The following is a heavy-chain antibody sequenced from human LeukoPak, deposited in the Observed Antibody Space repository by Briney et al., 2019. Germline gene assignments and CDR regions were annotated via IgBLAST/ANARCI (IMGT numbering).Heavy chain of an antibody. CDR2: FYSGGST. V-gene: IGHV3-53*01. CDR1: GFTVSRNY. CDR3: AMKAVPRPRLHDAFDF. Sequence: QSGGSLRLSCAASGFTVSRNYMSWVRQAPGKGLEWVSIFYSGGSTYYADSVKGRFTISRDNSKNTLYLQMNSLRAEDTAVYYCAMKAVPRPRLHDAFDFWGQGTVVSVSS. D-gene: IGHD5-24*01. J-gene: IGHJ3*01.